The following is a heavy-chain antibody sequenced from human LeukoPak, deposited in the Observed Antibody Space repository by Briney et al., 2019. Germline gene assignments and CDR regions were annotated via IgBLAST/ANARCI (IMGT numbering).Heavy chain of an antibody. CDR2: IYYSGHT. J-gene: IGHJ6*02. V-gene: IGHV4-39*01. CDR1: GGSISSSSYY. D-gene: IGHD6-19*01. CDR3: ARQWGSGWYGEKYYYYGMDV. Sequence: SETLSLTCTVSGGSISSSSYYWGWIRQPPGKGLEWIGNIYYSGHTYYNSALKSRVTISVDTSKNQFSLKLRSVTAADTAVYYCARQWGSGWYGEKYYYYGMDVWGQGTTVTVSS.